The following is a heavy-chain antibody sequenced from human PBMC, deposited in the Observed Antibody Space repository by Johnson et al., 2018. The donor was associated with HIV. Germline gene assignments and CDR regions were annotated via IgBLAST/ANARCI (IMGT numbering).Heavy chain of an antibody. J-gene: IGHJ3*02. Sequence: QLVESGGGLVQPGGSLRLSCAASGFTVSSNYMSWVRQAPGKGLEWVSVIYSGGSTYYADSVQGRFTISRDNSKNTLYLQMNSLRAEDTAVYYCARDDYRHAFDIWGQGTMVTVSS. V-gene: IGHV3-66*01. CDR3: ARDDYRHAFDI. CDR1: GFTVSSNY. D-gene: IGHD4-11*01. CDR2: IYSGGST.